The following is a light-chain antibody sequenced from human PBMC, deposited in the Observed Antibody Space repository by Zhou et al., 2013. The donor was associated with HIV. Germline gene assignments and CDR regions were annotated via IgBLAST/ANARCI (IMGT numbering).Light chain of an antibody. CDR1: QGISSY. CDR3: QQLNSYPYT. V-gene: IGKV1-9*01. J-gene: IGKJ2*01. Sequence: DIQLTQSPSFLSASVGDRVTITCRASQGISSYLAWYQQKSGKAPKLLIYAASTLQSGVPSTFSGSGSGTEFTLTISSLQPEDFATYYCQQLNSYPYTFGQGTKLEIK. CDR2: AAS.